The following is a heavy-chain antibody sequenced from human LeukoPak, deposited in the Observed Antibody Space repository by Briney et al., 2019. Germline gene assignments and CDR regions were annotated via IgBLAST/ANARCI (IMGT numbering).Heavy chain of an antibody. D-gene: IGHD3-10*01. CDR1: GGSISSYY. J-gene: IGHJ4*02. CDR3: ARHRFGELDY. Sequence: SETLSLTCTVSGGSISSYYWSWIRQPPGKGLEWIGDIYYSGRINYNPSLESRVTISVDTSKNQFSLTLRSVTAADTAVYYCARHRFGELDYWGQGTLVTVSS. CDR2: IYYSGRI. V-gene: IGHV4-59*01.